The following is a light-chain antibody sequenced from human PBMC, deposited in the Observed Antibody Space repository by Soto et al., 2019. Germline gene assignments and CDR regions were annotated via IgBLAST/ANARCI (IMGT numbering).Light chain of an antibody. V-gene: IGKV3-20*01. Sequence: EIVLTQSPGTLSLSPGERATLSCRASQSVSSNYLAWYQQKPGQAPRLLIYDASSRASGIPDRFSGSGSGTDFTFTISRLEPEDFAVYYCQHYGSSPLTFGGGTTVEIK. CDR2: DAS. CDR1: QSVSSNY. CDR3: QHYGSSPLT. J-gene: IGKJ4*01.